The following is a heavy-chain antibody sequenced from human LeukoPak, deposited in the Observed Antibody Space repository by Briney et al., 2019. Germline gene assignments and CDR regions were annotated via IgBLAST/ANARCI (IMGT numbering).Heavy chain of an antibody. V-gene: IGHV3-30-3*01. D-gene: IGHD6-13*01. CDR3: GTYSSTWSVNYFDY. J-gene: IGHJ4*02. CDR2: ISYDGNNE. Sequence: GGSLRLSCAASGFSFSTYAMHWVRQAPGKGLDWVALISYDGNNEYYADSVRGRFTISRGNSKNTLYLQLNSLRTEDTAVYYCGTYSSTWSVNYFDYWGQGTLVTVSS. CDR1: GFSFSTYA.